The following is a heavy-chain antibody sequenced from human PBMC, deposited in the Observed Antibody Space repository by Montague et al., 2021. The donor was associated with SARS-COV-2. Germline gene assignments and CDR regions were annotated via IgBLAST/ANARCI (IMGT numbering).Heavy chain of an antibody. CDR3: ARGRDQLGWFDP. V-gene: IGHV4-59*01. Sequence: SETLSLTCTVSGGSISSYYWSWIRQPPGKGLEWIGYMSYSGTTNYNPSRRSRLTTSIDTSKDHLSLQLSSLTAADAAVYYCARGRDQLGWFDPWGQGTLVTVSS. J-gene: IGHJ5*02. CDR2: MSYSGTT. CDR1: GGSISSYY. D-gene: IGHD7-27*01.